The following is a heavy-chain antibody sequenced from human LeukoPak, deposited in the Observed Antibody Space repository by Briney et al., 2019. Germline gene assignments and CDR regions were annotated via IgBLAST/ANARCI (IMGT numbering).Heavy chain of an antibody. D-gene: IGHD3-16*01. CDR3: ARGGKLHPQSPY. CDR2: INQDGSEK. J-gene: IGHJ4*02. CDR1: GFTFTTYW. Sequence: PRGSLRLSCAASGFTFTTYWMSWVRQAPGKGLEWVPNINQDGSEKYYVDSVKGRFTISRDNGKNSLYLQMNSLGAEDTAVYYCARGGKLHPQSPYWGQGTLVTVSS. V-gene: IGHV3-7*01.